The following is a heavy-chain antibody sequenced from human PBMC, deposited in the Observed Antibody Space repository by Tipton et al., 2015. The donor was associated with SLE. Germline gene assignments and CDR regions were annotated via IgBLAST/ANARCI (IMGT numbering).Heavy chain of an antibody. Sequence: LTCTVPGGSISSSSYYWGWIRQPPGKGLEWIGSIYYSGSTYYNPSLKSRVTISVDTPKNQFSLKLSSVTAADTAVYYCARNIWSGYRAYYFDYWGQGTLVTVSS. CDR2: IYYSGST. D-gene: IGHD3-3*01. V-gene: IGHV4-39*01. CDR3: ARNIWSGYRAYYFDY. J-gene: IGHJ4*02. CDR1: GGSISSSSYY.